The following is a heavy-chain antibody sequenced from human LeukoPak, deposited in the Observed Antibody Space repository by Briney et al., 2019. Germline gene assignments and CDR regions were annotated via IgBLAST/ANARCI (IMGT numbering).Heavy chain of an antibody. CDR3: ARDLYGSGGYYAY. J-gene: IGHJ4*02. Sequence: SETLSLTCTVSGGSISSYYWSWIRQPPGKGLEWIGYIYYSGSTNYNPSLKSRVTISVDTSKNQFSLKLSSVTAADTAVYYCARDLYGSGGYYAYWGQGTLVTVSS. V-gene: IGHV4-59*01. CDR2: IYYSGST. CDR1: GGSISSYY. D-gene: IGHD3-10*01.